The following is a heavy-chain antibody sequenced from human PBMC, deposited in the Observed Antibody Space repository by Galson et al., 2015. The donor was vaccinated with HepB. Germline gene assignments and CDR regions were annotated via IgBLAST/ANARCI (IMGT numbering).Heavy chain of an antibody. J-gene: IGHJ4*02. Sequence: SLRLSCAASGFSFSSFEMNWVRQAPGKGLEWVSYIGSSGNTIYYADSVKGRFTISRDDAKNSLFLQMDSLRAEDTAVYYCARMRHSSFLDSVRDDYWGQGTLVTVSS. CDR1: GFSFSSFE. V-gene: IGHV3-48*03. CDR2: IGSSGNTI. D-gene: IGHD6-13*01. CDR3: ARMRHSSFLDSVRDDY.